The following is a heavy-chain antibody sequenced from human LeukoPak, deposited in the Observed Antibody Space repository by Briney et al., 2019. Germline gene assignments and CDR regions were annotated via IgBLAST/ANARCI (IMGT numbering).Heavy chain of an antibody. CDR1: GFTFSSYA. J-gene: IGHJ4*02. CDR3: AKGSITMIVVVNPFGY. D-gene: IGHD3-22*01. CDR2: ISGSGGST. Sequence: GGSLRLSCAASGFTFSSYAMSWVRQAPGKGLEGVSAISGSGGSTYYADSVKGRFTIARDNSKNTLYLQMNSLRAEDTAVYYCAKGSITMIVVVNPFGYWGQGTLVTVSS. V-gene: IGHV3-23*01.